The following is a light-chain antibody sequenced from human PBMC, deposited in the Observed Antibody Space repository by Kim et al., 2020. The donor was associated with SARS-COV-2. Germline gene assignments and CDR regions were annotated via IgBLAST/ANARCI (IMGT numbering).Light chain of an antibody. CDR1: RSDIGGYTY. V-gene: IGLV2-14*03. CDR3: SSYTSSSTPYV. J-gene: IGLJ1*01. Sequence: QSVTTPCPGTRSDIGGYTYVSWYQHHPGKAPKLMIYDVNNRPSGVSNRFSGSKSGNTASLTISGLQAEDEADYYCSSYTSSSTPYVFGTGTKVTVL. CDR2: DVN.